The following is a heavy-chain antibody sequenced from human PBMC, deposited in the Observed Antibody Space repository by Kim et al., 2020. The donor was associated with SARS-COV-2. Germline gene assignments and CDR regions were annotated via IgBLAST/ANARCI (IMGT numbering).Heavy chain of an antibody. V-gene: IGHV5-10-1*01. D-gene: IGHD6-13*01. CDR3: ARLVLRPGIADHTTQATFYGMDV. J-gene: IGHJ6*02. CDR1: GYSFTSYW. Sequence: GESLKISCKGSGYSFTSYWISWVRQMPGKGLEWMGRIDPSDSYTNYSPSFQGHVTISADKSISTAYLQWSSLKASDTAMYYCARLVLRPGIADHTTQATFYGMDVWGQGTTVTVSS. CDR2: IDPSDSYT.